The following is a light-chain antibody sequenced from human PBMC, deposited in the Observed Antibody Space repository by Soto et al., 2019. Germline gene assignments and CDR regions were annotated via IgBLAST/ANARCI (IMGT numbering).Light chain of an antibody. J-gene: IGKJ2*01. CDR3: QQYNNWRT. CDR2: GAS. CDR1: QSVSSN. Sequence: EIVMTQSPATLSVSPGERATLSCRASQSVSSNLAWYQQKPGQAPRLLIYGASTRATGIPARFSGSGSGTEFTLPISSLQSEDFAVYYCQQYNNWRTFGQGTKLEIK. V-gene: IGKV3-15*01.